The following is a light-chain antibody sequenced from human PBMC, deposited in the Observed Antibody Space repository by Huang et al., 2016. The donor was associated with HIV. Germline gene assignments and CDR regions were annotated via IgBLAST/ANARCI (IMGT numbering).Light chain of an antibody. V-gene: IGKV3-15*01. CDR3: QQYNNWPRT. J-gene: IGKJ1*01. Sequence: EIVMTQSPGTLSVSPGERATLSCRASQSVGSNLAWYQQKPGQAPRLLIYGASTRATGIPARFSGSGSGTEFTLTISSLQSEDSAVYYCQQYNNWPRTFGQGTKVEIK. CDR1: QSVGSN. CDR2: GAS.